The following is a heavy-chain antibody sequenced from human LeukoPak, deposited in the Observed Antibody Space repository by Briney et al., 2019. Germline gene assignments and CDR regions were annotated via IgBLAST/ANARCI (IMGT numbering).Heavy chain of an antibody. CDR1: GFTFSSYA. CDR3: ATDLLLDY. CDR2: ITGSGGST. J-gene: IGHJ4*02. D-gene: IGHD2-15*01. V-gene: IGHV3-23*01. Sequence: GGSLRLSCAASGFTFSSYAMSWVRQAPGKGLEWVSVITGSGGSTYYADSVKGRFTLSRDNSKNTLYLQMNSLRAEDTAVYYCATDLLLDYWGQGTLVTVSS.